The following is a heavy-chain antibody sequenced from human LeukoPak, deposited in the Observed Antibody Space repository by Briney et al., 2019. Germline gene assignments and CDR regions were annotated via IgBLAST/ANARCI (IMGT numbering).Heavy chain of an antibody. CDR3: ARAIRGYYYYMDV. CDR2: IYTSGST. V-gene: IGHV4-61*02. CDR1: GGSISSGSYY. J-gene: IGHJ6*03. Sequence: PSETLSLTCTVSGGSISSGSYYWSWIRQPAGKGLEWIGRIYTSGSTNYNPSLKSRVTISVDTSKNQFSLKLSSVTAADTAVYYCARAIRGYYYYMDVWGKGTTVTVSS.